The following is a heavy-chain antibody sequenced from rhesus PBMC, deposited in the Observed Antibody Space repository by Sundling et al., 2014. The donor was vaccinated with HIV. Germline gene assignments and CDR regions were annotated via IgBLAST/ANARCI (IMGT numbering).Heavy chain of an antibody. CDR3: ATTSSYSTWSFDY. D-gene: IGHD6-13*01. Sequence: EVQLVESGGGLAKPGGSLRLSCAASGFSFSDYYMDWVRQAPGKGLEWVSRISNGGGSTWYANSVKGRFTISRENAKSTLYLQMNSLTPEDTAVYFCATTSSYSTWSFDYWGQGVLVTVSS. J-gene: IGHJ4*01. CDR2: ISNGGGST. V-gene: IGHV3-178*01. CDR1: GFSFSDYY.